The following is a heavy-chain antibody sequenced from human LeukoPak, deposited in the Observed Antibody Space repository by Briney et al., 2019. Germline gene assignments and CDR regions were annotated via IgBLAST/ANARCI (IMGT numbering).Heavy chain of an antibody. J-gene: IGHJ4*02. CDR1: GFTFSSYG. V-gene: IGHV3-30*18. CDR2: ISYDGSNK. D-gene: IGHD6-19*01. CDR3: AKAPGSGWTIDY. Sequence: GGSLRLSCAASGFTFSSYGMHWVRQAPGKGLEWVAVISYDGSNKYYADSVKGRFTISRDNSKNTLYLQMNSLRAEDTAVYYCAKAPGSGWTIDYWGQGTLVTVSS.